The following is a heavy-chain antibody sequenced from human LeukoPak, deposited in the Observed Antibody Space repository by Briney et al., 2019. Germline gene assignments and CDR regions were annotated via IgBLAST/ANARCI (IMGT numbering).Heavy chain of an antibody. Sequence: PGGSLRLSCAASGFTFSSYAMGLVRQAPGKGLEWVSAISGSGGSTYYADSVKGRFTISRDNSQNTLYLQMNSLRAEDTAVYYCAKSHIVVVVAATVDYWGQGTLVTVSS. CDR3: AKSHIVVVVAATVDY. V-gene: IGHV3-23*01. CDR2: ISGSGGST. CDR1: GFTFSSYA. J-gene: IGHJ4*02. D-gene: IGHD2-15*01.